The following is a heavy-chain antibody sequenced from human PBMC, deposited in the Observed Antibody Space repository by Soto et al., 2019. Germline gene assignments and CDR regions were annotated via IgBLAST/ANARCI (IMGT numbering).Heavy chain of an antibody. CDR1: GGTFSSYA. CDR3: AREGDGYNKRTYY. CDR2: IIPIFGTA. Sequence: SCKASGGTFSSYAISWVRQAPGQGLEWMGGIIPIFGTANYAQKFQGRVTITADESTSTAYMELSSLRSEDTAVYYCAREGDGYNKRTYYWGQGTLVTVSS. D-gene: IGHD5-12*01. V-gene: IGHV1-69*01. J-gene: IGHJ4*02.